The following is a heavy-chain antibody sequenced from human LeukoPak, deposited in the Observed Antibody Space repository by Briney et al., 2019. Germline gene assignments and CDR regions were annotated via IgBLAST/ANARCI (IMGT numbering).Heavy chain of an antibody. CDR3: ARGLWEGSGWYKGRLYFDY. D-gene: IGHD6-19*01. CDR1: GGSISSSSYY. V-gene: IGHV4-39*07. Sequence: PSETLSLTCTVSGGSISSSSYYWGWIRQPPGKGLEWIGSIYYSGSTYYNPSLKSRVTISVDTSKNQFSLQLNSVTPEDTAVYYCARGLWEGSGWYKGRLYFDYWGQGTLVTVSS. CDR2: IYYSGST. J-gene: IGHJ4*02.